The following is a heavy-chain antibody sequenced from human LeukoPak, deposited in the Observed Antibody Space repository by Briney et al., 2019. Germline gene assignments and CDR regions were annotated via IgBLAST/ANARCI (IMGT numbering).Heavy chain of an antibody. D-gene: IGHD3-22*01. J-gene: IGHJ5*02. CDR2: INPNSGGT. CDR3: ARGSRHYYDSSGYNNWFDP. V-gene: IGHV1-2*02. CDR1: GYTFAGYY. Sequence: VASVKVSCKASGYTFAGYYMHWVRQAPGQGLEWMGWINPNSGGTNYAQKFQGRVTMTRDTSISTAYMELSRLRSDDTAVYYCARGSRHYYDSSGYNNWFDPWGQGTLVTVSS.